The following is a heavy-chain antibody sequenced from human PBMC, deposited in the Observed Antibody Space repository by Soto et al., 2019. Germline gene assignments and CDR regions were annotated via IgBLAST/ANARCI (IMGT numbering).Heavy chain of an antibody. CDR1: GFTFSSYA. D-gene: IGHD6-6*01. J-gene: IGHJ6*02. CDR2: ISGSGGST. CDR3: ASHTPQAARHYYYYGMDV. V-gene: IGHV3-23*01. Sequence: PGGSLRLSCAASGFTFSSYAMSWVRQAPGKGLEWVSAISGSGGSTYYADSVKGRFTISRDNSKNTLYLQMNSLRAEDTAVYYCASHTPQAARHYYYYGMDVWGQGTTVTVSS.